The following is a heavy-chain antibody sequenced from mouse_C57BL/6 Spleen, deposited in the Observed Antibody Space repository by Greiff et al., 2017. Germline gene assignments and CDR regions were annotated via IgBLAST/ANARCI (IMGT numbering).Heavy chain of an antibody. V-gene: IGHV1-18*01. CDR2: INPNNGGT. J-gene: IGHJ1*03. CDR1: GYTFTDYN. CDR3: ARGNYYGSSYNWYFDV. Sequence: EVQLQQSGPELVKPGASVKIPCKASGYTFTDYNMDWVKQSHGKSLEWIGDINPNNGGTIYNQKFKGKATLTVDKSSSTDYMELRSLTSEDTAVYYCARGNYYGSSYNWYFDVWGTGTTVTVSS. D-gene: IGHD1-1*01.